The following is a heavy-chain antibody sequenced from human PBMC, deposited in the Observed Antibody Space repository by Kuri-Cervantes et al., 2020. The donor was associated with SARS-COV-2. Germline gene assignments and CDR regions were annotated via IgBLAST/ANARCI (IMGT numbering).Heavy chain of an antibody. J-gene: IGHJ4*02. Sequence: GGSLRLSCTASRFTFSTYAMSWVRQAPGRGLEWVSAISGSGGSTYYADSVKGRFTISRDNSKNTLYLQMNSLRAEDTAVYYCASAVAGLFDYWGQGTLVTVSS. V-gene: IGHV3-23*01. CDR3: ASAVAGLFDY. CDR1: RFTFSTYA. D-gene: IGHD6-19*01. CDR2: ISGSGGST.